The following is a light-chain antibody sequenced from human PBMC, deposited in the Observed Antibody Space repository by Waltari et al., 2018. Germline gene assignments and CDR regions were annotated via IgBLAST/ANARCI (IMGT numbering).Light chain of an antibody. CDR1: RSVFYSPNNKNY. V-gene: IGKV4-1*01. J-gene: IGKJ4*01. CDR2: WAS. Sequence: DIVMTQSPDSLAVSLGERATINCKSSRSVFYSPNNKNYFSWYQQKPRQPPKLLIYWASSREPRVPDRFSGSGSGTDITLTIDSLQAQDVALYYCQQYYGSPFTFGGGTKVEIK. CDR3: QQYYGSPFT.